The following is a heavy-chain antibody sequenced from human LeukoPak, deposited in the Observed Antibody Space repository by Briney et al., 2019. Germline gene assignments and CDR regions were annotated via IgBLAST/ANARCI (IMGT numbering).Heavy chain of an antibody. V-gene: IGHV3-7*01. CDR2: IKQDGGQI. J-gene: IGHJ4*02. Sequence: PGGSLRLSCAASGFTFSSYSMNWVRQAPGKGLEWVANIKQDGGQIYYLESVKGRFTVSRDNAKNSLHLQMNSLRAEDTAVYYCARLCARQMLEYWGQGTLVTVSS. CDR3: ARLCARQMLEY. CDR1: GFTFSSYS.